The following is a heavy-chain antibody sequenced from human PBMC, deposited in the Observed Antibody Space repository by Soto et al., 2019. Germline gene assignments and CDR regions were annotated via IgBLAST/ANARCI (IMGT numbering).Heavy chain of an antibody. J-gene: IGHJ4*02. CDR2: ISVGGGSP. CDR1: GFTFSSYA. Sequence: EVHLLESGGDLVQPGGSLRLSCEASGFTFSSYAMSWVRQAPGRGLGWVSGISVGGGSPYYADSVKGRFTISRDNSKNTLYLQINSLRVEDTALYYCAKEPGADYGDYCDYWGQGTLVTVSS. D-gene: IGHD4-17*01. CDR3: AKEPGADYGDYCDY. V-gene: IGHV3-23*01.